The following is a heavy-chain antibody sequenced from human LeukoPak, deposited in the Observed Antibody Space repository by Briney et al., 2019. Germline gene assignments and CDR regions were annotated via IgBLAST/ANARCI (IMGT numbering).Heavy chain of an antibody. V-gene: IGHV3-7*01. J-gene: IGHJ6*03. CDR1: TFTFSAYW. CDR3: ARASSSWSPSFYMDV. CDR2: IEQDGSEK. D-gene: IGHD6-13*01. Sequence: GGSLRLSCAAPTFTFSAYWMSWVRQAPGKGLKWVANIEQDGSEKYYMDSVKGRFTITRDNAWNTLYLQMNSLRVDDTAVYYCARASSSWSPSFYMDVWGRGTTVTVSS.